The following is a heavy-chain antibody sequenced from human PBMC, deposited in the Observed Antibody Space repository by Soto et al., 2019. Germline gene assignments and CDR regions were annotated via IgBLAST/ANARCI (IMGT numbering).Heavy chain of an antibody. CDR1: GFTFSSYA. CDR2: ISGSGGST. V-gene: IGHV3-23*01. Sequence: PGGSLRLSCAASGFTFSSYAMSWVRQAPGKGLGWVSAISGSGGSTYYADSVKGRFTISRDNSKNTLYLQMNSLRAEDTAVYYCAKDRYEYCSGGSCYSGVFDYWGQGTLVTVSS. D-gene: IGHD2-15*01. CDR3: AKDRYEYCSGGSCYSGVFDY. J-gene: IGHJ4*02.